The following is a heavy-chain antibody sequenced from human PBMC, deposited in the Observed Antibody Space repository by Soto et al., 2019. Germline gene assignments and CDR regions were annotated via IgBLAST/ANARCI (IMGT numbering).Heavy chain of an antibody. CDR1: GGTFSPYT. D-gene: IGHD3-10*01. CDR2: IIPFLGVT. J-gene: IGHJ4*02. V-gene: IGHV1-69*08. CDR3: ARDWESTVSTWSFGGF. Sequence: QVQLVQSGAEVKKPGSSVKVSCKASGGTFSPYTINWVRQAPGQGLEWMGRIIPFLGVTNYAQKFQARVTITADKSTSTAYMELSGLRFEETAGYYCARDWESTVSTWSFGGFWGRGTLVNVSS.